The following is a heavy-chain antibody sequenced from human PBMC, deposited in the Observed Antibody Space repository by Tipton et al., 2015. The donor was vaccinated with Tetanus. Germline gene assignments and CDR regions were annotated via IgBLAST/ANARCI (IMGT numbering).Heavy chain of an antibody. CDR2: INHSGST. CDR3: ARGNYDFWSGKGAFDY. V-gene: IGHV4-34*01. Sequence: TLSLTCAVYGGSFSGYYWSWIRQPPGKGLEWIGKINHSGSTNYNPSLKSRVTISVDTSKNQFSLKLSSVTAADTAVYYCARGNYDFWSGKGAFDYWGQGTLVTVSS. CDR1: GGSFSGYY. D-gene: IGHD3-3*01. J-gene: IGHJ4*02.